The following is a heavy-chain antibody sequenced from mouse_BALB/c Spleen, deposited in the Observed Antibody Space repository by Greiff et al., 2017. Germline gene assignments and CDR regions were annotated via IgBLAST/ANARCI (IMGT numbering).Heavy chain of an antibody. V-gene: IGHV7-3*02. D-gene: IGHD2-4*01. Sequence: EVMLVESGGGLVQPGGSLRLSCATSGFTFTDYYMSWVRQPPGKALEWLGFIRNKANGYTTEYSASVKGRFTISRDNSQSILYLQMNTLRAEDSATYYCARDGLRHAMDYWGQGTSVTVSS. CDR3: ARDGLRHAMDY. CDR1: GFTFTDYY. CDR2: IRNKANGYTT. J-gene: IGHJ4*01.